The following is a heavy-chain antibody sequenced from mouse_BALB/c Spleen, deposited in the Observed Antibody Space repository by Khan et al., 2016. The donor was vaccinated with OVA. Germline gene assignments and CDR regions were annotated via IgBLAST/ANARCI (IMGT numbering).Heavy chain of an antibody. CDR3: ARWFTY. J-gene: IGHJ3*01. Sequence: EVQLQESGPGLVKPSQSLSLTCTVTGYSITSDYAWNWIRQFPGNKLEWMGYINYRGGTSSLPSLKSRISITRDTSKNQFFLQLNSVTTEDSATYYCARWFTYWGQGTLVTVS. CDR1: GYSITSDYA. V-gene: IGHV3-2*02. CDR2: INYRGGT.